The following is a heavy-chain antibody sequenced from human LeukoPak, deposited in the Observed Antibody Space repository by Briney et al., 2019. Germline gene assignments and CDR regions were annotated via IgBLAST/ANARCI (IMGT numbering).Heavy chain of an antibody. CDR2: VYYTGTT. CDR1: GGSLSSHY. J-gene: IGHJ4*02. V-gene: IGHV4-59*11. Sequence: PSETLSLTCTVSGGSLSSHYWSWIRQPPGKGLELIGHVYYTGTTYYNPSLNSRVTISLDTSRNQFSLRLTSVTAADTAVYYCARFSSDRSTASCYLTYWGQGTLVTVSS. D-gene: IGHD2-2*01. CDR3: ARFSSDRSTASCYLTY.